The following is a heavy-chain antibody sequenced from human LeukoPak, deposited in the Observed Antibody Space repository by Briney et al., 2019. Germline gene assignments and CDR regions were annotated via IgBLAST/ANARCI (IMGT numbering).Heavy chain of an antibody. D-gene: IGHD3-16*01. J-gene: IGHJ6*04. CDR2: IWYDGTNK. CDR3: AKDTSMDV. Sequence: PGGSLRLSCAASGFTFSSYAMHWVRQAPGKGLEWVAVIWYDGTNKYYADSVKGRFTISRDNSKNTLYLQMDSLRAEDTAVYYRAKDTSMDVWGKGTTVTVSS. V-gene: IGHV3-33*06. CDR1: GFTFSSYA.